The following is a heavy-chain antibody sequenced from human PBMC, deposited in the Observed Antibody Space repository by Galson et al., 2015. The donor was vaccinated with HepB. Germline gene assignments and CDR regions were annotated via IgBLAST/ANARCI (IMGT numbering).Heavy chain of an antibody. CDR3: ARDMGEGGISYRSGVPDL. Sequence: SLRLSCAASGFAFRSSSMNWVRQAPGKGLEWVSYIGSTSTTIYYSDSVKGRFTISRSNGKNSLYLQMNSLRDEDTAIYYCARDMGEGGISYRSGVPDLWGQGILVSVSS. J-gene: IGHJ5*02. CDR1: GFAFRSSS. V-gene: IGHV3-48*02. CDR2: IGSTSTTI. D-gene: IGHD3-10*01.